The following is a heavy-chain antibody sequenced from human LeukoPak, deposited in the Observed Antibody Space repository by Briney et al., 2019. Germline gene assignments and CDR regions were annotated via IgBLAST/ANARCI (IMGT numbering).Heavy chain of an antibody. J-gene: IGHJ4*02. CDR2: IYYSGST. CDR1: GGSISSSSYY. D-gene: IGHD1-7*01. CDR3: ARLGNYPSFFDY. Sequence: KPSETLSLTCTVSGGSISSSSYYWGWIRQPPGKGLEWIGSIYYSGSTYYNPSLKSRVTISVDTSNNQFSLKLRSVTPADTAVYYCARLGNYPSFFDYWGQGTLVTVCS. V-gene: IGHV4-39*01.